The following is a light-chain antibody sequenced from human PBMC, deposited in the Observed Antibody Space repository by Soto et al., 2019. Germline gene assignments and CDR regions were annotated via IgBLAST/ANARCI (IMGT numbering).Light chain of an antibody. CDR1: QSISNN. CDR2: GAS. V-gene: IGKV3-15*01. CDR3: QHYNDRPLT. Sequence: EIVMTQSPATLSVSPGERATLSCRASQSISNNLAWYQQKPGQAPGLLIYGASTRATGIPARFSGSGSGTEFTLTISSLQSEDFAVYSCQHYNDRPLTFGGGTKVEIK. J-gene: IGKJ4*01.